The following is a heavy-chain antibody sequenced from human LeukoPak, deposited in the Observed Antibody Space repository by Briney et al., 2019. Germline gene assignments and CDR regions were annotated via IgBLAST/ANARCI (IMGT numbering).Heavy chain of an antibody. CDR3: AKDLTAVAGMAYFDY. V-gene: IGHV3-48*02. CDR1: GFTFSSYS. Sequence: GGSLRLSCAASGFTFSSYSMNWVRQAPGKGLEWVSYISSSSSTIYYADSVKGRFTISRDNAKNSLHLQMNSLRDEDTAVYYCAKDLTAVAGMAYFDYWGQGTLVTVSS. J-gene: IGHJ4*02. D-gene: IGHD6-19*01. CDR2: ISSSSSTI.